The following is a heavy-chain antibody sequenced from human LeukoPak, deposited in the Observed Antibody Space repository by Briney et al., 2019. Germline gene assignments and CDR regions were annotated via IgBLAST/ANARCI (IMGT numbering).Heavy chain of an antibody. V-gene: IGHV4-38-2*02. CDR2: VYHSGIT. CDR3: AREVSAVDPRDY. J-gene: IGHJ4*02. CDR1: GYSISSGYY. Sequence: SSETPSLTCTVSGYSISSGYYWGWIRQPPGKGLDWIGSVYHSGITYYNPSLKSRVVISVDTSKNQFSLKLSSVTAADTAVYYCAREVSAVDPRDYWGQGTLVTVSS. D-gene: IGHD6-13*01.